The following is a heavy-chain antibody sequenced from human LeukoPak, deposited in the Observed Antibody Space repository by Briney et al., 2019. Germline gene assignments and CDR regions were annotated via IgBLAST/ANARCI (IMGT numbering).Heavy chain of an antibody. V-gene: IGHV3-23*01. Sequence: PGGSLRLSCAASGFTFSSYAMSWVRQAPGKGLEWVSGISGSGGSTYYADSVKGRFTISRDNSKNTLYLQMNSLRAEDTAVYYCAKDIAVAGTGWEFDYWGQGTLVTVSS. CDR3: AKDIAVAGTGWEFDY. CDR2: ISGSGGST. D-gene: IGHD6-19*01. CDR1: GFTFSSYA. J-gene: IGHJ4*02.